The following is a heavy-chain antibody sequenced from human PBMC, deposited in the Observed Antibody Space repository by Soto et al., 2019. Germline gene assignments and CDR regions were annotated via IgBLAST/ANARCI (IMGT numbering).Heavy chain of an antibody. CDR1: GGSISSGGYP. CDR2: IYHSGST. Sequence: SETLSLTCAVSGGSISSGGYPWSWIRQPPGKGLEWIGYIYHSGSTYYNPSLKSRVTISVDRSKNQFSLKLSSVTAADTAVYYCARAYCSSTRCYTGPSWFDPWGQGTLVTVSS. D-gene: IGHD2-2*02. J-gene: IGHJ5*02. V-gene: IGHV4-30-2*01. CDR3: ARAYCSSTRCYTGPSWFDP.